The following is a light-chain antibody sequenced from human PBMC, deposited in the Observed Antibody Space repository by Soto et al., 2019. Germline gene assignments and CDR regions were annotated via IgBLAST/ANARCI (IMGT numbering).Light chain of an antibody. CDR1: SSDVGGYDL. J-gene: IGLJ3*02. CDR3: CSYAGGSTLM. V-gene: IGLV2-23*01. Sequence: QSVLTQPASVSGSPGQSITISCTGTSSDVGGYDLVSWYQQHPAKAPKLIIYEANKRPSGVSNRFSASKSGNTASLTISGLQAEDEADYYCCSYAGGSTLMFGGGTKLTVL. CDR2: EAN.